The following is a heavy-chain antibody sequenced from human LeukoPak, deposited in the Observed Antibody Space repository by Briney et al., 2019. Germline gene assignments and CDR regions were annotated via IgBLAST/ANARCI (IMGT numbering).Heavy chain of an antibody. V-gene: IGHV1-18*01. Sequence: ASVKVTCKASGYTFTSYGISWVRQAPGQGLEWMGWISAYNGNTNYAQKLQGRVTMTTDTSTSTAYMELRSLRSDDTAVYYCAREAPRWWSPDYWGQGTLVTVSS. CDR1: GYTFTSYG. D-gene: IGHD2-15*01. J-gene: IGHJ4*02. CDR3: AREAPRWWSPDY. CDR2: ISAYNGNT.